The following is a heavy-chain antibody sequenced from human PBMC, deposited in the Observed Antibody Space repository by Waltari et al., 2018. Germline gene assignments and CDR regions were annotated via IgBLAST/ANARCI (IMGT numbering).Heavy chain of an antibody. V-gene: IGHV3-13*01. J-gene: IGHJ3*02. CDR3: ARGVRHDAFDI. D-gene: IGHD3-3*01. CDR2: IGTAGDT. CDR1: GFTFSSYD. Sequence: EVQLVESGGGLVQPGGSLRLSCAASGFTFSSYDMHWVRQATGKGLEWVSAIGTAGDTYYPGSVKGRFTISREKAKNSLYLQMNSLRAGDTAVYYCARGVRHDAFDIWGQGTMVTVSS.